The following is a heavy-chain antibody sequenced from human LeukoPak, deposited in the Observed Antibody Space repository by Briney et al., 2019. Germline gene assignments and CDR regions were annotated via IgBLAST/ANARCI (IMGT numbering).Heavy chain of an antibody. CDR3: ARDYEIY. CDR2: ISSNSKYT. V-gene: IGHV3-11*06. D-gene: IGHD5-12*01. CDR1: GFMFSDYF. J-gene: IGHJ4*02. Sequence: GGSLRLSCAASGFMFSDYFMSWIRQAPGKELEWISYISSNSKYTKYADSVKGRFTISRDNAKKSLYLQMNSLRAEDTAVYYCARDYEIYWGQGTLVTVSS.